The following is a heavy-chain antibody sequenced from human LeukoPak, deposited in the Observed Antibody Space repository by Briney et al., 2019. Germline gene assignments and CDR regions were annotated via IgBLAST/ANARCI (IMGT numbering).Heavy chain of an antibody. V-gene: IGHV1-2*02. J-gene: IGHJ4*02. CDR2: INPNSGGT. D-gene: IGHD3-22*01. CDR3: ARLWVYYDSSGYYPSHLGY. CDR1: GYTFTGYY. Sequence: ASVKVSCKASGYTFTGYYMHWVRQAPGQGLEWMGWINPNSGGTNYAQKFQGRVTMTRDTSISTAYMELSRLRSDDTAVYYCARLWVYYDSSGYYPSHLGYWGRGTLVTVSS.